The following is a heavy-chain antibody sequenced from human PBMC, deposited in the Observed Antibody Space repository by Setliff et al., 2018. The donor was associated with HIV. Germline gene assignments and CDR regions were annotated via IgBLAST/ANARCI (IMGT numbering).Heavy chain of an antibody. J-gene: IGHJ6*03. Sequence: ASVMVSCKASGYTFTSYGISWVRQAPGQGLEWMGWISAYNGNTNYAQKLQGRVTMTTDTSTSTAYMELRSLRSEDTAVYYCARAHSGSCYYYYYMDVWGKGTTVTVSS. D-gene: IGHD1-26*01. CDR1: GYTFTSYG. V-gene: IGHV1-18*01. CDR3: ARAHSGSCYYYYYMDV. CDR2: ISAYNGNT.